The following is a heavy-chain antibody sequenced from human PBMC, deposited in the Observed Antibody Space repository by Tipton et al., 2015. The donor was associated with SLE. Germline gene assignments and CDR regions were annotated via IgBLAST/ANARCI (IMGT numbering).Heavy chain of an antibody. CDR1: GFTFGDYA. Sequence: SLRLSCTASGFTFGDYAMSWVRQAPGKGLEWVGFIRSKAYGGTTEYTASVKGGFTISRDDSKSIAYLQMNSLKTEDTAVYYCTRDLRYYGSGSLGYYFDYWGQGTLVTVSS. V-gene: IGHV3-49*04. D-gene: IGHD3-10*01. CDR3: TRDLRYYGSGSLGYYFDY. CDR2: IRSKAYGGTT. J-gene: IGHJ4*02.